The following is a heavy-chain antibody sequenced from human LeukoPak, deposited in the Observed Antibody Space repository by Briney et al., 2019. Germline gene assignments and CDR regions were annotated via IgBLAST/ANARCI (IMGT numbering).Heavy chain of an antibody. CDR2: INHSGST. J-gene: IGHJ6*03. CDR3: AHSYGDYVVGHYYYYMDV. Sequence: SETLSLTCAVYGGSFSGYYWSWIRQPPGKGLEWIGEINHSGSTNYNPSLKSRVTISVDTSKNQFSLKLSSVTAEDTAVYYCAHSYGDYVVGHYYYYMDVWGKGTTVTVSS. CDR1: GGSFSGYY. D-gene: IGHD4-17*01. V-gene: IGHV4-34*01.